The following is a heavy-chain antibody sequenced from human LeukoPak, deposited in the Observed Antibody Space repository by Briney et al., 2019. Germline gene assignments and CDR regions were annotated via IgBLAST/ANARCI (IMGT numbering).Heavy chain of an antibody. CDR2: ISAYDGNT. CDR3: ARAVRGYSYAYLPY. J-gene: IGHJ4*02. V-gene: IGHV1-18*01. D-gene: IGHD5-18*01. Sequence: AAVKVSCKPSLYTFSSYGTSWVRQAREQRRWSMGWISAYDGNTNYAQKLKGRGTITTDTSTSTAYMELWSLRSDDTAVYYCARAVRGYSYAYLPYWGQGTLVTVSS. CDR1: LYTFSSYG.